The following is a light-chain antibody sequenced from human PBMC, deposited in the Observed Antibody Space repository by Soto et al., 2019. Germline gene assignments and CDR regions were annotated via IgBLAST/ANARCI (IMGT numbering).Light chain of an antibody. J-gene: IGLJ1*01. CDR2: VNN. CDR3: QSYDNSLRV. CDR1: SSNIGAGYD. V-gene: IGLV1-40*01. Sequence: QSVLTQPPSVSGAPGQRVTISCTGSSSNIGAGYDVHWYQQLPGTAPKLLIYVNNNRPSGVPDRFSGSKSGTSASLAITGLQAEDVADYYCQSYDNSLRVFGTGTKLTVL.